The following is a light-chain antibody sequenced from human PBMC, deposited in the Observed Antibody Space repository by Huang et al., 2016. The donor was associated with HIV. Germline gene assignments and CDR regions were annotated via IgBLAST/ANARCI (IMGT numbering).Light chain of an antibody. CDR1: QDISSY. J-gene: IGKJ1*01. CDR3: QQYYNYPQT. Sequence: AIRITQSPSSLSASPGDRVTITCRASQDISSYLAWYQQKPGKAPNLLIYSASTLQSGVPSRFSDSGSGTDFTLTISCLQSEDFATYYCQQYYNYPQTFGQGTKVEIK. V-gene: IGKV1-8*01. CDR2: SAS.